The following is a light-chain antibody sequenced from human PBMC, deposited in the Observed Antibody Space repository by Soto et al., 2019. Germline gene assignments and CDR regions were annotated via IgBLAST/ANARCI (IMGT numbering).Light chain of an antibody. J-gene: IGKJ2*01. CDR1: QDISSW. V-gene: IGKV1D-12*01. CDR2: AAS. CDR3: QEANNFPYT. Sequence: DLQMTQSPSSVSASVGDRVTITCRASQDISSWLAWYQQKPGKAPKLLIYAASSLQSGVPSRFSGSGSGTDFPLTISSLQPEDFATYYCQEANNFPYTFGQGTKLEIK.